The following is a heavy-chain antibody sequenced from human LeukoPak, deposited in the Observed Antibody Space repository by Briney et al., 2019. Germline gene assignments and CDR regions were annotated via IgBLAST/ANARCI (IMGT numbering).Heavy chain of an antibody. Sequence: ASVKVSCKASGYTFTSYGISWVRQAPGQGLEWMGWISAYNGNTNYAQKLQGRGTMTTDTSTSTAYMELRSLRADDTAVYYCARDIVVVPAAMPGNWFDPWGQGTLVTVSS. CDR3: ARDIVVVPAAMPGNWFDP. CDR2: ISAYNGNT. D-gene: IGHD2-2*01. J-gene: IGHJ5*02. V-gene: IGHV1-18*01. CDR1: GYTFTSYG.